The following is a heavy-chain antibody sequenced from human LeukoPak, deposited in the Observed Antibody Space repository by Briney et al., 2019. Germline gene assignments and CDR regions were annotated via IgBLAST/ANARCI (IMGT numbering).Heavy chain of an antibody. V-gene: IGHV5-51*01. CDR2: IYPGDSDT. CDR3: ARSYSNGWYGWFDP. CDR1: GYSFTSNW. D-gene: IGHD6-19*01. Sequence: GESLKISCKGSGYSFTSNWIGWVRQMPGKGLEWMGIIYPGDSDTRYSPSFQGRVTISADKSIDTAYLEWSSLKASDTAIYYCARSYSNGWYGWFDPWGQGTLVVVSS. J-gene: IGHJ5*02.